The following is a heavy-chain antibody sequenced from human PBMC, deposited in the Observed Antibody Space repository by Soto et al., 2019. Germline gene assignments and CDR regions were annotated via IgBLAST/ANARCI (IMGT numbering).Heavy chain of an antibody. J-gene: IGHJ4*02. CDR2: ISYDGSNK. CDR1: GFTFSNYG. CDR3: AKLAGTTDPSDY. V-gene: IGHV3-30*18. D-gene: IGHD1-1*01. Sequence: GGSLRLSCAASGFTFSNYGMHWVRQAPGKGLEWVAVISYDGSNKYYADSVKGRFTISRDNSKNTLYLQMNGLRAEDTAVYYCAKLAGTTDPSDYWGQGTLVTVS.